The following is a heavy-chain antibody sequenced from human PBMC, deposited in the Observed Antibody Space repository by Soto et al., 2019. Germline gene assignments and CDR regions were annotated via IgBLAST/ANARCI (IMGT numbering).Heavy chain of an antibody. CDR3: EKDSGREEPIVVVAGGAFDI. CDR1: GFTFDDYA. Sequence: EVQLVESGGGLVQPGRSLRLSCAASGFTFDDYAMHWVRQAPGKGLEWVSGISWNSGSIGYADPVKGRFTISRDNAKNNLYLQLNSMRAEDTALYYCEKDSGREEPIVVVAGGAFDIWGQGTIVTVSS. J-gene: IGHJ3*02. V-gene: IGHV3-9*01. D-gene: IGHD2-15*01. CDR2: ISWNSGSI.